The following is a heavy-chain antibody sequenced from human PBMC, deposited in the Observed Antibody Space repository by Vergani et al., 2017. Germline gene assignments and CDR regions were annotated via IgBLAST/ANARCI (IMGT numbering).Heavy chain of an antibody. V-gene: IGHV3-74*01. D-gene: IGHD4-17*01. Sequence: EVQLVESGGGLVQPGGSLRLSCAASGFTFSSYWMHWVRQAPGKGLVWVSRINSDGSSTRYADSVKGRFTISRDNAKNTLYLQMNSLRAEDTAVYYCAKESDRYGDYGGWFDPWGQGTLVTVSS. CDR1: GFTFSSYW. CDR2: INSDGSST. J-gene: IGHJ5*02. CDR3: AKESDRYGDYGGWFDP.